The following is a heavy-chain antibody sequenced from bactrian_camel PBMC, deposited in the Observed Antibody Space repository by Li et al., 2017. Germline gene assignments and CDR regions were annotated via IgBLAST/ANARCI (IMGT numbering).Heavy chain of an antibody. D-gene: IGHD2*01. J-gene: IGHJ4*01. CDR2: IAGDGYKT. CDR3: AAAPFSGGHYSASYKY. Sequence: VQLVESGGGSVQAGGSQRLSCAHSRDSGSSKCIGWFRQAPGKGLEWVASIAGDGYKTVYADSVKGRFTTSRDVAKDLLYLQMDTLKPEDTAMYYCAAAPFSGGHYSASYKYWGQGTQVTVS. CDR1: RDSGSSKC. V-gene: IGHV3-2*01.